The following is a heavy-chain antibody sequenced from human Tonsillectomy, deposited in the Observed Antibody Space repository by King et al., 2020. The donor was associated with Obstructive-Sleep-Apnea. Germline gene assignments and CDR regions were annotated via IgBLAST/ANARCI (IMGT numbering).Heavy chain of an antibody. J-gene: IGHJ6*02. V-gene: IGHV5-51*01. CDR1: GYSFTSYW. CDR3: ARWITGVAPSDSSGWPSTANYYYYGMDV. Sequence: DVQLVESGAEVKKPGESLKISCKGSGYSFTSYWIGWVRQMPGKGLEWMGIIYPGDSDTRYSPSFQGQVTISADKSISTAYLQWRSLKASDTAMYYCARWITGVAPSDSSGWPSTANYYYYGMDVWGQGTTVTVSS. CDR2: IYPGDSDT. D-gene: IGHD6-19*01.